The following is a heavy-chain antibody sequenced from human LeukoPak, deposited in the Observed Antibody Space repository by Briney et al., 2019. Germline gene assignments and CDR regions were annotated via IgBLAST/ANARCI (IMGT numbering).Heavy chain of an antibody. V-gene: IGHV4-34*01. CDR1: GGSFSGCY. CDR2: INHSGST. D-gene: IGHD2-2*01. CDR3: ARGCEGLGSRSGEEVVPAAMRAPYFDY. J-gene: IGHJ4*02. Sequence: PSETLSLTCAVYGGSFSGCYWSWIRQPPGKGLEWIGEINHSGSTNYNPSLKSRVTISVDTSKNQFSLKLSSVTAADTAVYYCARGCEGLGSRSGEEVVPAAMRAPYFDYWGQGTLVTVSS.